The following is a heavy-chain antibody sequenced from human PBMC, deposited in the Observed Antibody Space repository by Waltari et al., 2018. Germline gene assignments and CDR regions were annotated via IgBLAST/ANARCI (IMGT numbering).Heavy chain of an antibody. CDR1: GGSFRSNW. CDR2: INGNSGST. D-gene: IGHD3-3*01. CDR3: ARDPLQFLDY. Sequence: QVKLQESGPGLVKPSETLSLTCAVPGGSFRSNWWSWIRQPPGKGLKWIGEINGNSGSTNYNPSLKSRVTISKDASKNQFSLKLSSVTAADTAVYYCARDPLQFLDYWGQGVLVTVSS. J-gene: IGHJ4*02. V-gene: IGHV4-59*12.